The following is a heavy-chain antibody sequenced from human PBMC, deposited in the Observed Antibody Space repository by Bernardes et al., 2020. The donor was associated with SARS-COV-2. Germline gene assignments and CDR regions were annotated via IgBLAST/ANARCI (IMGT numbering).Heavy chain of an antibody. CDR2: INSDGSST. J-gene: IGHJ4*02. D-gene: IGHD5-12*01. CDR1: GFTFSSYW. Sequence: GSLRLSCAASGFTFSSYWMHWVRQAPGKGLVWVSRINSDGSSTSYADSVKGRFTISRDNAKNTLYLQMNSLRAEDTAVYYCAREGYENQALDYWGQGTLVTVSS. CDR3: AREGYENQALDY. V-gene: IGHV3-74*01.